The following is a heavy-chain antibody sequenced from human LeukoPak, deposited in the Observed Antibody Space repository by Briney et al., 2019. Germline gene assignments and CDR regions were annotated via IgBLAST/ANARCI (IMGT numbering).Heavy chain of an antibody. V-gene: IGHV3-23*01. CDR1: GFTFSSYA. D-gene: IGHD6-13*01. J-gene: IGHJ4*02. Sequence: PGGSLRLSCAASGFTFSSYAMSWLRHAPGEGLEWVSSISGSGGGTYYTDSVQGRFTMSRDNSKNTLSLRMNSLRAEDTALYYCAKDKLGAGGQSDYWGQGTLVTVSS. CDR2: ISGSGGGT. CDR3: AKDKLGAGGQSDY.